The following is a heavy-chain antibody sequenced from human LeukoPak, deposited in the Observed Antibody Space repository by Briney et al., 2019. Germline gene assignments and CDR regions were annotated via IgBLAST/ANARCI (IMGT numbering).Heavy chain of an antibody. CDR3: ARDFYGYFDL. J-gene: IGHJ2*01. CDR1: GFTFTNYW. CDR2: IKQDGGAK. D-gene: IGHD3-16*01. V-gene: IGHV3-7*01. Sequence: GGSLRLSCAASGFTFTNYWMNWLRQAPGKGLEWVANIKQDGGAKNYVDSVKGRFTISRDNAKNSLYLQMNSLRAEDTAVYYCARDFYGYFDLWGRGTLVTVSS.